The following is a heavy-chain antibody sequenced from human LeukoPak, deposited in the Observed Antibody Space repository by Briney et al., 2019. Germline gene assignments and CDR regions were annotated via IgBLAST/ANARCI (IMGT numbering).Heavy chain of an antibody. CDR1: GFMFRNYA. Sequence: GGSLRLSCAASGFMFRNYAMSWVRQAPGKGLEWVSAIRADGYKTYYADSVKGRFTISRDNSKDTLYLQMNSLRAEDSAVYSCAKEHTLTASADHWGQGTLVTVSS. CDR2: IRADGYKT. V-gene: IGHV3-23*01. J-gene: IGHJ4*02. D-gene: IGHD3-9*01. CDR3: AKEHTLTASADH.